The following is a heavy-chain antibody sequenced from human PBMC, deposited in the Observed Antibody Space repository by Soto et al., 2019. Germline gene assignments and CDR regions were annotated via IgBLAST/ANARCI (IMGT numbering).Heavy chain of an antibody. CDR2: ISYDGSNK. D-gene: IGHD6-13*01. V-gene: IGHV3-30-3*01. CDR3: ARDRISSFGVYYGMDV. Sequence: QVQLVESGGGVVQPGRSLRLSCAASGFTFSSYAMHWVRQAPGKGLEWVAVISYDGSNKYYADSVKGRFTISRDNSKNTLYLQMNSLRAEDTAVYYCARDRISSFGVYYGMDVWGQGTTVTVSS. J-gene: IGHJ6*02. CDR1: GFTFSSYA.